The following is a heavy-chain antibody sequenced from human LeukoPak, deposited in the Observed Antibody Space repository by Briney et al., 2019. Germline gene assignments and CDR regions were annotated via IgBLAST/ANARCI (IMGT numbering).Heavy chain of an antibody. CDR1: GDSISNYY. J-gene: IGHJ1*01. CDR3: AKHTYFQH. V-gene: IGHV4-59*08. CDR2: IYYGGST. Sequence: SETLSLTCTVSGDSISNYYWSWIRQPPGKGLEWIGYIYYGGSTNYNPSLKSRVTMSVDTSKNQFSLKLSSVTAADTAVYYCAKHTYFQHWGQGTLVTVSS.